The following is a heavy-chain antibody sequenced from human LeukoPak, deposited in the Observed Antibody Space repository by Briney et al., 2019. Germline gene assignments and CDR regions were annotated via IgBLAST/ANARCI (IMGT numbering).Heavy chain of an antibody. CDR1: GFTFSRYY. CDR3: ARDRGSGWHTFDY. J-gene: IGHJ4*02. Sequence: GGSLRLSCAHSGFTFSRYYMIWVRQAPGKGLEWVSSISSSSTYMFYADSVRGRFTISRDNAKNSLYLQMNSLRAEDTAVYYCARDRGSGWHTFDYWGQGTLVTVSS. CDR2: ISSSSTYM. V-gene: IGHV3-21*01. D-gene: IGHD6-19*01.